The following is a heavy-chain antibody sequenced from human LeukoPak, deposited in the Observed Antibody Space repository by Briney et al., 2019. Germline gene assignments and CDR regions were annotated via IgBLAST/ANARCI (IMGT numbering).Heavy chain of an antibody. D-gene: IGHD1-1*01. Sequence: GGSLRLSCTASGFTFSSIALTWVRQAPGKGLEWVSTIRSNGDTEYNADSVNGRFTISRDNSKNTLYVQMDSLRVEDTAIYYCAKGQELDDGVFDSWGQGTLVTVSS. CDR2: IRSNGDTE. CDR3: AKGQELDDGVFDS. CDR1: GFTFSSIA. V-gene: IGHV3-23*01. J-gene: IGHJ4*02.